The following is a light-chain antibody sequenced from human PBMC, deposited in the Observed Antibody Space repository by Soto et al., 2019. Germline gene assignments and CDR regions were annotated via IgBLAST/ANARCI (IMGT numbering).Light chain of an antibody. CDR1: QSLLHSNGNNY. Sequence: DIVMTQSPRSLPGSPGEPASISCRSSQSLLHSNGNNYLDWYLQKPGQSPQLLIYLGSNRASGVPDRFSGSGSGTDFSLTIRRLEPDDFAVYYCQKYGNFWTFGQGTKVDIK. V-gene: IGKV2-28*01. J-gene: IGKJ1*01. CDR3: QKYGNFWT. CDR2: LGS.